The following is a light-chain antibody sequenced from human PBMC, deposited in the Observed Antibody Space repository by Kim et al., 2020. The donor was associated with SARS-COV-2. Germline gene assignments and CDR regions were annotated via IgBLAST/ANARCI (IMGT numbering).Light chain of an antibody. Sequence: AQRQTVRITCQGDSLRNCYASWYQQKPRQAPVVVIYGRNDRPSGVPDRFSGSNSGNTASLTITGAQAEDEANYYCNSRDSSGNHLVFGGGTKLTVL. V-gene: IGLV3-19*01. CDR2: GRN. CDR3: NSRDSSGNHLV. CDR1: SLRNCY. J-gene: IGLJ3*02.